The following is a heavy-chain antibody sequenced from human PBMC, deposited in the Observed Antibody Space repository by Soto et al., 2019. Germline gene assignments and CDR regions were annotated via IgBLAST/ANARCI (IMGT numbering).Heavy chain of an antibody. CDR2: IYDSVNT. D-gene: IGHD3-9*01. CDR1: GDSLSSGGHY. Sequence: QVQLQESGPGLVKPSQTLSLTCTVSGDSLSSGGHYWSWIRQHPGKGLEWIGHIYDSVNTYYSPSLRSRVTISADMSKNQFSLNLRSVTAADTAVYYCARVDHRGYFAILTDYWGQGTLVTDSS. J-gene: IGHJ4*02. V-gene: IGHV4-31*03. CDR3: ARVDHRGYFAILTDY.